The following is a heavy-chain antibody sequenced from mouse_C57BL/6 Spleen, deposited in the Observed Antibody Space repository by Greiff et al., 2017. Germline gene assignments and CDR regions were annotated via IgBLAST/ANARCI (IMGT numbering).Heavy chain of an antibody. D-gene: IGHD1-1*01. CDR1: GYTFTDYE. V-gene: IGHV1-15*01. CDR2: IDPETGGT. J-gene: IGHJ3*01. CDR3: TRYYGSRTWFAY. Sequence: VQVVESGAELVRPGASVTLSCKASGYTFTDYEMHWVKQTPVHGLEWIGAIDPETGGTAYNQKFKGKAILTADKSSSTAYMELRSLTSEDSAVYYCTRYYGSRTWFAYWGQGTLVTVSA.